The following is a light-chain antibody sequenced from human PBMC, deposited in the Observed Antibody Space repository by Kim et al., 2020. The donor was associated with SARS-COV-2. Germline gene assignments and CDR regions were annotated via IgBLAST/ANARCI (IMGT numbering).Light chain of an antibody. J-gene: IGLJ3*02. CDR2: DVS. Sequence: GQSITISCTGTSSDVGGYNYVSWYQQHPGKAPKLMIYDVSNRPSGVSNHFSGSKSGNTASLTISGLQAEDEADYYCSSYTSSSTWVFGGGTQVTVL. V-gene: IGLV2-14*03. CDR3: SSYTSSSTWV. CDR1: SSDVGGYNY.